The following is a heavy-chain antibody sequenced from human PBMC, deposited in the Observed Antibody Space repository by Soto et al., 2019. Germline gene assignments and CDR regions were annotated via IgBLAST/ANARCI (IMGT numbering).Heavy chain of an antibody. D-gene: IGHD2-2*01. CDR3: ARVVGEYCSSTSCYRYYGMDV. Sequence: QVQLVQSGAEMKKPGSSVKVSCKASGGTFSSYAISWVRQAPGQGLEWMGGIIPIFGTANYAQKFQGRVTITADESTSTAYMELSSLRSEDTAVYYCARVVGEYCSSTSCYRYYGMDVWGQGTTVTVSS. CDR1: GGTFSSYA. V-gene: IGHV1-69*01. J-gene: IGHJ6*02. CDR2: IIPIFGTA.